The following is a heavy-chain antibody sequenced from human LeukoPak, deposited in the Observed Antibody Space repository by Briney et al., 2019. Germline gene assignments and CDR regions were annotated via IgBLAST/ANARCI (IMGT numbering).Heavy chain of an antibody. V-gene: IGHV3-30*02. D-gene: IGHD5-24*01. Sequence: GGSLRLSCAASGFSFSSYGMHWVRQAPGKGLEWVAFIRYDGSNKYYADSVKGRFTISRDNSKNTLYLQMNSLRAEDTAVYYCAKPRRDGYSCFDYWGQGTLVTVSS. J-gene: IGHJ4*02. CDR1: GFSFSSYG. CDR2: IRYDGSNK. CDR3: AKPRRDGYSCFDY.